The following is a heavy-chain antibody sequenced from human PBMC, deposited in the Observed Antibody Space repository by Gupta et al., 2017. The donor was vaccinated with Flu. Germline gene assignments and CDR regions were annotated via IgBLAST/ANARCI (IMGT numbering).Heavy chain of an antibody. CDR3: AGRIAGRSSLFWYFDF. V-gene: IGHV3-48*03. CDR2: ISKSGTTT. J-gene: IGHJ2*01. Sequence: PGKGLEWVSYISKSGTTTYYADSVKGRFTISRDNAKNSLYLQMNSLRAEDTAFYYCAGRIAGRSSLFWYFDFWGRGTLVTVSS. D-gene: IGHD6-6*01.